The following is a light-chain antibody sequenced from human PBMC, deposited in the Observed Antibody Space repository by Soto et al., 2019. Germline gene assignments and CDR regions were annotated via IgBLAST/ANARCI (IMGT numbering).Light chain of an antibody. V-gene: IGKV3-20*01. CDR2: GAS. J-gene: IGKJ2*01. CDR1: QSVSSSH. Sequence: EIVLTQSPGTLSLSPGERATLSCRASQSVSSSHLAWYQQKPGQAPRLIIYGASSRATGIPDRFSGSGSGTEFTLTFGRWEPEDVAVYYCQQYCSSPYTFGQGTKLEIK. CDR3: QQYCSSPYT.